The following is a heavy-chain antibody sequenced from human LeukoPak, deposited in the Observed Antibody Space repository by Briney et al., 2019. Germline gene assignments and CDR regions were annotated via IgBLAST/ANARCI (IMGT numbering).Heavy chain of an antibody. CDR1: GYTFTSYD. J-gene: IGHJ6*03. CDR2: MNPNSGNT. V-gene: IGHV1-8*03. Sequence: ASVKVSCKASGYTFTSYDINWVRQATGQGLEWMGWMNPNSGNTGYAQKFQGRVTITRNTSISTAYMELSSLRSEDTAVYYCARGENYYYYMDVWGKGTMVTVSS. CDR3: ARGENYYYYMDV.